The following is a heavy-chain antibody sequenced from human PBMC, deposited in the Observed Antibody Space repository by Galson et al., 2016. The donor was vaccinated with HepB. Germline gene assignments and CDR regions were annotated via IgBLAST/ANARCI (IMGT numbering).Heavy chain of an antibody. CDR3: ASDSFDILTGYYSHFFDY. CDR2: ISYDGSYN. CDR1: GFNLSTYS. D-gene: IGHD3-9*01. V-gene: IGHV3-30*01. J-gene: IGHJ4*02. Sequence: SLRLSCAPSGFNLSTYSLHWVRQAPGKGLEWVAFISYDGSYNYYADSVKGRFTISRDNSKNTLSLKMNSLRADGTAVYFCASDSFDILTGYYSHFFDYWGLGTLVTVSS.